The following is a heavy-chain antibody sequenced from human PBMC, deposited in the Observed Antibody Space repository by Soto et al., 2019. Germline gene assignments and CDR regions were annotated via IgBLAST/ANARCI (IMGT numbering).Heavy chain of an antibody. CDR1: GGSFSGYY. CDR2: INHSGST. D-gene: IGHD6-13*01. J-gene: IGHJ4*01. CDR3: ARATPAAGTRY. Sequence: SETLSLTCAVYGGSFSGYYWSWIRQPPGKGLEWIGEINHSGSTNYNPSLKSRVTISVDTSKNQFSLKLSSVTAADTAVYYCARATPAAGTRYWGHGTLVTVSS. V-gene: IGHV4-34*01.